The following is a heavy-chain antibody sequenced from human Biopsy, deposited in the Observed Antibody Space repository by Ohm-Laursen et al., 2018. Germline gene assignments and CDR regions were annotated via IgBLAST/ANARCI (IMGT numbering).Heavy chain of an antibody. V-gene: IGHV3-9*01. CDR1: GFTFDDYG. CDR3: VKATASYDSRGYYYDY. J-gene: IGHJ4*02. CDR2: IRRNSAII. D-gene: IGHD3-22*01. Sequence: SLRLSCTASGFTFDDYGMHWVRQPPGKGLEWVSGIRRNSAIIDYADSVKGRFTISRDNAKKSLYLQMNSLRAEDTALYYCVKATASYDSRGYYYDYWGQGTLVTVSS.